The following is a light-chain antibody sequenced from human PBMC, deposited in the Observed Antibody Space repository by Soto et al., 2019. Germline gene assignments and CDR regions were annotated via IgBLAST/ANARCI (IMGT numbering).Light chain of an antibody. CDR1: QSVSNY. V-gene: IGKV3-11*01. Sequence: EIVLTQSPATLSLSPGERATLSCRASQSVSNYLAWYQQKPGQASRLLIYDASNRATGIPARFSGSGSGTDFTLTISTLEPEDFAVYYCQQHINRLSFGGGTKVDIK. J-gene: IGKJ4*01. CDR3: QQHINRLS. CDR2: DAS.